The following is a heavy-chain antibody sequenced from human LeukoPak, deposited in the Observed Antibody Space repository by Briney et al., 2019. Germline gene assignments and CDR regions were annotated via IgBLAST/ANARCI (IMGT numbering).Heavy chain of an antibody. D-gene: IGHD3-16*01. V-gene: IGHV3-11*05. CDR2: VMSGRGST. Sequence: GGSLRLSCAVSGLSVSDYSISWIRLSPGKGPEWISYVMSGRGSTNYADSVKGRSTISRDNAKNSVALQLDGLRADDTAVYFCARERRGSYYAFESWGQGTLVTVSS. CDR1: GLSVSDYS. CDR3: ARERRGSYYAFES. J-gene: IGHJ4*02.